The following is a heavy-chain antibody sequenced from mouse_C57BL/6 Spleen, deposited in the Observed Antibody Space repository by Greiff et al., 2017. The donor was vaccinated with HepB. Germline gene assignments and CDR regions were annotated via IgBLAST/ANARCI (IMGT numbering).Heavy chain of an antibody. J-gene: IGHJ4*01. D-gene: IGHD5-5*01. Sequence: VQLQQSGAELVKPGASVKMSCKASGYTFTSYWITWVKQRPGQGLEWIGDIYPGSGSTNYNEKFKSKATLTVDTSSSTAYMQLSSLTSEDSAVYYCARKLPQYYAMDYWGQGTSVTVSS. CDR1: GYTFTSYW. CDR3: ARKLPQYYAMDY. CDR2: IYPGSGST. V-gene: IGHV1-55*01.